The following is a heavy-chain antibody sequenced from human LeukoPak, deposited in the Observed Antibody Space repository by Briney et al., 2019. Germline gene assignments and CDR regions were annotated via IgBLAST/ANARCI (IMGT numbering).Heavy chain of an antibody. Sequence: GGSLRLSCAASGFTFSDYTMHWGRQAPGKGLEWVSSTSRSSSDIYYADSVKGRFTISRDNAKNSLFLQMTSLRAEDTALYYCAPEVWELQGASDIWGQGTMVTVSS. CDR3: APEVWELQGASDI. V-gene: IGHV3-21*01. CDR1: GFTFSDYT. J-gene: IGHJ3*02. D-gene: IGHD1-7*01. CDR2: TSRSSSDI.